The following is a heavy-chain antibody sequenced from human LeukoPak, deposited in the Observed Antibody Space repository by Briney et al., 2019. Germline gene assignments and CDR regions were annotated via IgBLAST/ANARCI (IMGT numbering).Heavy chain of an antibody. CDR3: ARVWYTMVRGQGWFDP. CDR1: GGSISSGGYY. V-gene: IGHV4-31*03. D-gene: IGHD3-10*01. CDR2: IYYSGST. J-gene: IGHJ5*02. Sequence: PSETLSLTCTVSGGSISSGGYYWSWIRQHPGKGLEWIGYIYYSGSTYYNPSLKSRVTISVDTSKNQFSLKLSSVTAADTAVYYCARVWYTMVRGQGWFDPWGQGTLVTVSS.